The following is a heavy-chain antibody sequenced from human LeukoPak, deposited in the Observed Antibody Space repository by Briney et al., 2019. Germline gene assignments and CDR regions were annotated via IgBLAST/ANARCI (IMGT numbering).Heavy chain of an antibody. V-gene: IGHV4-39*02. CDR3: ARVPYYDYVWGSYRYTRHDDYYYYGMDV. D-gene: IGHD3-16*02. CDR1: GGSISSSSYY. Sequence: SETLSLTCTVSGGSISSSSYYWGWIRQPPGKGLERIGSISYSGSTSYNPSLKSRVTISVATSKNQFSLKLNSVTAADTAVYYCARVPYYDYVWGSYRYTRHDDYYYYGMDVWGQGTTVTVSS. J-gene: IGHJ6*02. CDR2: ISYSGST.